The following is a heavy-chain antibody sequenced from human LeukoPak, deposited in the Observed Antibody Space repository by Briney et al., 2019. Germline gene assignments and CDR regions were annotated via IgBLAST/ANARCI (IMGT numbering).Heavy chain of an antibody. CDR3: ARDLYGSRGEFDY. Sequence: SQTLSLTCDISGDSVSSNSVIWNWIRQSPSRGLERLGRTYYKSKWYNDYATSVQSRITINSDTSRNQFSLQLNSVTPEDTAVYYCARDLYGSRGEFDYWGQGTLVTVSS. V-gene: IGHV6-1*01. CDR1: GDSVSSNSVI. CDR2: TYYKSKWYN. D-gene: IGHD3-10*01. J-gene: IGHJ4*02.